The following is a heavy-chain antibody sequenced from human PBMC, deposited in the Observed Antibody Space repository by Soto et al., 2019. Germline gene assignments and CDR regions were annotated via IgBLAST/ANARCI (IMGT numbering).Heavy chain of an antibody. J-gene: IGHJ4*02. CDR3: ARGFAYSTVGFDY. D-gene: IGHD2-15*01. CDR1: GFTFSSDW. Sequence: EVQLVESGGGLVQPGGSLRLSCAASGFTFSSDWMHWVRHAPGMGLVWVSRISSDGTSPNYADSVKGRFTISRDNAKNTLHLQLNSLRAEDTAVYYCARGFAYSTVGFDYWGQGTLVTVSS. V-gene: IGHV3-74*01. CDR2: ISSDGTSP.